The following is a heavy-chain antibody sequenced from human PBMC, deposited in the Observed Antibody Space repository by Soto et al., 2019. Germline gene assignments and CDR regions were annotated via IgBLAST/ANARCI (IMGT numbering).Heavy chain of an antibody. Sequence: ASVKVACKASGYTFTSYAMHWVRQAPGQRLEWMGWINAGNGNTNYSQKLQGRVTITRDTSASTAYIELSRLRSEDTAAYYCARGTSSHASGSYANNYYHYGMNLHDQGTTVTVS. CDR3: ARGTSSHASGSYANNYYHYGMNL. J-gene: IGHJ6*02. CDR2: INAGNGNT. D-gene: IGHD3-10*01. V-gene: IGHV1-3*01. CDR1: GYTFTSYA.